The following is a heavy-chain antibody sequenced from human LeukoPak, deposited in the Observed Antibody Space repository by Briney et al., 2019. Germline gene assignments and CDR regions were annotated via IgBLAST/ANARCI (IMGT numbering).Heavy chain of an antibody. Sequence: ASVKVSCKASGYTFTSYDINWVRQATGQGLEWMGWMDPNSGNTGYAQKFQGRVTMTRTTSRSTAYMELSSLRSEDTALYYCARFSRYCSSTSCYLYGMDVWGQGTTDTASS. CDR2: MDPNSGNT. V-gene: IGHV1-8*01. CDR3: ARFSRYCSSTSCYLYGMDV. CDR1: GYTFTSYD. J-gene: IGHJ6*02. D-gene: IGHD2-2*01.